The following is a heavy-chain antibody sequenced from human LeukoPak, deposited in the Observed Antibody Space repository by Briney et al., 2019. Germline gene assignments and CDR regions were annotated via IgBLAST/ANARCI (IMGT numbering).Heavy chain of an antibody. Sequence: GGSLRLSCAASGFAFSSYSMNWVRQAPGKGPEWVSSISSSSSYIYYADSVKGRFTISRDNAKNSLYLQMNSLRAEDTAVYYCARAKQQLSLIDYWGQGTLVTVSS. V-gene: IGHV3-21*01. CDR1: GFAFSSYS. J-gene: IGHJ4*02. CDR2: ISSSSSYI. D-gene: IGHD6-13*01. CDR3: ARAKQQLSLIDY.